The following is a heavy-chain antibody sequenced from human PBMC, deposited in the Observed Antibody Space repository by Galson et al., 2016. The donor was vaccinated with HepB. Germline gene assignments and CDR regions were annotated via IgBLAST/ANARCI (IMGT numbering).Heavy chain of an antibody. CDR1: GASLSSHY. CDR2: IYDSGST. J-gene: IGHJ5*02. V-gene: IGHV4-59*11. Sequence: ETLSLTCTVSGASLSSHYWGWIRQPPAKGLERIAYIYDSGSTNYKPPLKSRVTRSIDTSKNQFSLKLSSVTAADTAFYYCARDLGYDNNKWFDPWGQGTLVTVSS. D-gene: IGHD3-22*01. CDR3: ARDLGYDNNKWFDP.